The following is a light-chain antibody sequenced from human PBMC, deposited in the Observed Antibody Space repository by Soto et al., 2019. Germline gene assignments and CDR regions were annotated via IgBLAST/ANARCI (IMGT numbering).Light chain of an antibody. V-gene: IGKV3-20*01. CDR2: GAS. J-gene: IGKJ1*01. CDR3: QQYGRSGT. Sequence: EIVLTQSPATLSLSPGERATLSCRASQSVSNNFLAWYQQKPGQAPRLLIYGASNTATVIPDRCSGSGSGTDFTLTISRLEHFDFAVYYWQQYGRSGTFGQGTKVEIK. CDR1: QSVSNNF.